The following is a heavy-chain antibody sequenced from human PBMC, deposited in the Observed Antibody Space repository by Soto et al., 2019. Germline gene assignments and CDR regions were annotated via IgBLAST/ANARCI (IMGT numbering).Heavy chain of an antibody. CDR3: ARQQWLVLNAFDI. J-gene: IGHJ3*02. Sequence: SETLSLTCAVYGGSFSGYYWSWIRQPPGKGLEWIGEINHSGSTNYNPSLKSRVTISVDTSKNQFSLKLSSVTAAYTAVYYCARQQWLVLNAFDIWGQGTMVTVSS. CDR2: INHSGST. D-gene: IGHD6-19*01. V-gene: IGHV4-34*01. CDR1: GGSFSGYY.